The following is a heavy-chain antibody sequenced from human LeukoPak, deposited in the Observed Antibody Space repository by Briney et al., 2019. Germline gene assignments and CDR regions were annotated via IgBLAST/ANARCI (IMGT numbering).Heavy chain of an antibody. CDR3: ARLPLEYCSGGSCYYNWFDP. D-gene: IGHD2-15*01. Sequence: SETLSLTCTVSGGSISSYYWSWIRQPPGKGLEWIGYIYYSGSTNYNPSLKSRVTISVDTSKSQFSLKLSSVTAADTAVYYCARLPLEYCSGGSCYYNWFDPWGQGTLVTVSS. J-gene: IGHJ5*02. CDR2: IYYSGST. CDR1: GGSISSYY. V-gene: IGHV4-59*08.